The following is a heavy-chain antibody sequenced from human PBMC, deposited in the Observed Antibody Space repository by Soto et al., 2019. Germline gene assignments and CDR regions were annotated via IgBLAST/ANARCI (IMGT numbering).Heavy chain of an antibody. V-gene: IGHV3-33*01. D-gene: IGHD1-7*01. Sequence: GGSLRLSCAASGFTFSSYGMHWVRQAPGKGLEWVAVIWYDGSSKYYADSVKGRFTISRENSKNTLYLQMNSLRAEDPAVYYCLRDRTGTRRTFDYRCQGILV. CDR2: IWYDGSSK. J-gene: IGHJ4*02. CDR3: LRDRTGTRRTFDY. CDR1: GFTFSSYG.